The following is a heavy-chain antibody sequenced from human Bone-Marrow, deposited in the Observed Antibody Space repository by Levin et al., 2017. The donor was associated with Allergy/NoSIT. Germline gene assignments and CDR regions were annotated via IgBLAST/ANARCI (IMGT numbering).Heavy chain of an antibody. CDR2: ISASGTSA. V-gene: IGHV3-23*01. CDR3: AKERSYFLQH. J-gene: IGHJ1*01. Sequence: PGGSLRLSCAASGFTFSNYAMSWVRQPPGKGLEWVSSISASGTSAYYADSVAGRFTVSRDNSNNTVSLQMSSLRAEDTAIYFCAKERSYFLQHWGQGILVTVSS. D-gene: IGHD3-10*01. CDR1: GFTFSNYA.